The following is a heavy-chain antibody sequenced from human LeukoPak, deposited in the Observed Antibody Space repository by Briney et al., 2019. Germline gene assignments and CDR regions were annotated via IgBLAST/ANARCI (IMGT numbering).Heavy chain of an antibody. CDR3: ARSALDYGDYADAFDI. V-gene: IGHV4-39*07. Sequence: PSETLSLTCAVYGGSFSSYYWGWIRQPPGKGLEWIGSIYYSGSTYYNPSLKSRVTISVDTSKNQFSLKLSSVTAADTAVYYCARSALDYGDYADAFDIWGQGTMVTVSS. J-gene: IGHJ3*02. CDR2: IYYSGST. D-gene: IGHD4-17*01. CDR1: GGSFSSYY.